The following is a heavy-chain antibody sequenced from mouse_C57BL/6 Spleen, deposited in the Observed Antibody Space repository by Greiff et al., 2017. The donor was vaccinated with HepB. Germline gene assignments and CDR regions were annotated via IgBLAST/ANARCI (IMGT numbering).Heavy chain of an antibody. Sequence: EVMLVESGGGLVKPGGSLKLSCAASGFTFSSYAMSWVRQTPEKRLEWVATISDGGSYTYYPDNVKGRFTISRDNAKNNLYLQMSHLKSEDTAMYYCARGGSSGYLFAYWGQGTLVTVSA. J-gene: IGHJ3*01. D-gene: IGHD3-2*02. V-gene: IGHV5-4*03. CDR2: ISDGGSYT. CDR1: GFTFSSYA. CDR3: ARGGSSGYLFAY.